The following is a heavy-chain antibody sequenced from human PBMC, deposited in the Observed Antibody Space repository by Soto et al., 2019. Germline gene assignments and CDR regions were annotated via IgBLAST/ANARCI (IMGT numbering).Heavy chain of an antibody. CDR3: AILEEWELLRGAFES. V-gene: IGHV1-2*02. CDR1: GYPFTGCY. J-gene: IGHJ3*02. CDR2: INPDSGGT. D-gene: IGHD1-26*01. Sequence: SVQVSCKASGYPFTGCYMHWVLQAPGQGLEWMGWINPDSGGTKYAQKFQGRVTMTRDTSMSTVYMELSRVRSDDTAVYYCAILEEWELLRGAFESCGQGSMVTVSS.